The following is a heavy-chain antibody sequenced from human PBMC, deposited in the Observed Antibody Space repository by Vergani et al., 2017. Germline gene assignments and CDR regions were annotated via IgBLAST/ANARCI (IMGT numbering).Heavy chain of an antibody. J-gene: IGHJ4*02. CDR3: ARVDYGILTGYRY. Sequence: QVQVVQSGAEVKKSGASGKVSCKTSGYTFSNYYMHWVRQAPGQGLEWMGIINPSGGHTNYAQKFQGRVTMTRDTSTSTVDMELSSLRSEDTAIYYCARVDYGILTGYRYWGQGTLVTVSA. CDR1: GYTFSNYY. D-gene: IGHD3-9*01. CDR2: INPSGGHT. V-gene: IGHV1-46*03.